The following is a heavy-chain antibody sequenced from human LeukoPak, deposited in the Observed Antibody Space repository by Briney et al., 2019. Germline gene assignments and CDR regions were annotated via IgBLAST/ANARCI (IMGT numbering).Heavy chain of an antibody. D-gene: IGHD2-21*02. V-gene: IGHV3-23*01. Sequence: PGGSLRLSCAASGFTFSSYAMSWVRQAPGKGLEWVSAISRSGGSTYCADSVKGRFTISRDNSKNTLYLQMNSLRAEDTAVYYCVYCGGDCYFGPFDYWGQGTLVTVSS. CDR3: VYCGGDCYFGPFDY. CDR1: GFTFSSYA. CDR2: ISRSGGST. J-gene: IGHJ4*02.